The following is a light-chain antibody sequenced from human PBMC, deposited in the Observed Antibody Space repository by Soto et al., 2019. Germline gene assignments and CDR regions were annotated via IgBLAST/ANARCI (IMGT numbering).Light chain of an antibody. Sequence: SLTQPPSTSGSPGLAGTISCTGTSPDVGGYSYVSWYIQHPGKSPRLMIYEVSQRLSGVRHRFSGSKSGNTASLTVSGLHAEDEADYSCGSYAGRETYVFGTGTKVTVL. CDR3: GSYAGRETYV. CDR1: SPDVGGYSY. CDR2: EVS. J-gene: IGLJ1*01. V-gene: IGLV2-8*01.